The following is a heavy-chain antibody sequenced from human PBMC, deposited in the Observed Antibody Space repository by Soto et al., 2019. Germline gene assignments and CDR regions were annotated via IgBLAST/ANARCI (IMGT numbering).Heavy chain of an antibody. J-gene: IGHJ4*02. V-gene: IGHV1-18*01. CDR1: GYAFTTYG. Sequence: QVHLVQSGAEVKKPGASVKVSCKGSGYAFTTYGITWVRQAPGQGLEWMGWISAHSGNTNYAQKHQGRVTVTRDTTTSTAYMEQRSLRSDDTTVYYCARGRYGDYWGQGALVTVSS. D-gene: IGHD1-1*01. CDR2: ISAHSGNT. CDR3: ARGRYGDY.